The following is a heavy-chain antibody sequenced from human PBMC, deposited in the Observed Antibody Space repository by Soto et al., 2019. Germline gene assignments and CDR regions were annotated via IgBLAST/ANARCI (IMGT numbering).Heavy chain of an antibody. V-gene: IGHV3-23*01. CDR2: ISVSGDST. CDR1: GFPFSSSA. J-gene: IGHJ5*02. Sequence: VQLLESGGGLVQPGGSLRLSCAASGFPFSSSAMTWVRQAPGKGLEWVSVISVSGDSTYYADSLKGRFTISRDNSKNTLYLQMNSLRAEDSAVYYCAKGRGGFDPWGQGTLVTVSS. CDR3: AKGRGGFDP. D-gene: IGHD3-10*01.